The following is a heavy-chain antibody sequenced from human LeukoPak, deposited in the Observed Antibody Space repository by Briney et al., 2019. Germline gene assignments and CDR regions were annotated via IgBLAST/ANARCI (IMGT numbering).Heavy chain of an antibody. CDR3: ARDLLDYYDSPYYYGMDV. CDR2: IYTSGST. Sequence: SETLSLTCTVSGGSISSSSYYWGWIRQPAGKGLEWIGRIYTSGSTNYNPSLKSRVTMSVDTSKNQFSLKLSSVTAADTAVYYCARDLLDYYDSPYYYGMDVWGQGTTVTVSS. V-gene: IGHV4-61*02. D-gene: IGHD3-22*01. J-gene: IGHJ6*02. CDR1: GGSISSSSYY.